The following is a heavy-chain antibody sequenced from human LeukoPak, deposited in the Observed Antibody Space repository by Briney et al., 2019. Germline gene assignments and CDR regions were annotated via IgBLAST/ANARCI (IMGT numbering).Heavy chain of an antibody. V-gene: IGHV6-1*01. J-gene: IGHJ3*01. D-gene: IGHD5-24*01. CDR3: ARGGQGDGYSADEAFDL. CDR2: TYYRSKWYT. Sequence: SQTLSLTCVTSGDSVVSNSTACNWIRQSPSRGLEWLGRTYYRSKWYTDYAVSVKSRITINPDTSKNQFSLQLNSVTPEDTAVYYCARGGQGDGYSADEAFDLWGQGTMVTVS. CDR1: GDSVVSNSTA.